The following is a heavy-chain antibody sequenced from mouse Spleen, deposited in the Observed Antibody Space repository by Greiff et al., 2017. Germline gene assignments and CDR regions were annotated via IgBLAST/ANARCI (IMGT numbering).Heavy chain of an antibody. CDR1: GYSFTDYN. V-gene: IGHV1-39*01. J-gene: IGHJ1*01. D-gene: IGHD1-1*01. Sequence: EVQLKQSGPELVKPGASVKISCKASGYSFTDYNMNWVKQSNGKSLEWIGVINPNYGTTSYNQKFKGKATLTVDQSSSTAYMQLNSLTSEDSAVYYCAGFITTVGYFDVWGAGTTVTVSS. CDR2: INPNYGTT. CDR3: AGFITTVGYFDV.